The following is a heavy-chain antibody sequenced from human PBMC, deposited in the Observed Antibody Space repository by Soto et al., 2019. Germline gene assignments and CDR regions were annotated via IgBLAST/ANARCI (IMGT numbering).Heavy chain of an antibody. CDR1: GFKFDDYG. Sequence: EVQLVESGGGLAQPGRSLRLSCAASGFKFDDYGMHWVRQAPGKGLEWVSGLSWNSGNIGYGDSVKGRFTISRDNAKNSLYLQMNSLRTEDTALYSCAKDIWVSSTISGVVRGAFDIWGQGTLVTVSS. CDR3: AKDIWVSSTISGVVRGAFDI. D-gene: IGHD3-3*01. CDR2: LSWNSGNI. J-gene: IGHJ3*02. V-gene: IGHV3-9*01.